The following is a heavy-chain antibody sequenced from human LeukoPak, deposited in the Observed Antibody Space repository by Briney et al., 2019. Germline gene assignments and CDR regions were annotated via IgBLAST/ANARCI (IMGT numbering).Heavy chain of an antibody. V-gene: IGHV4-61*02. CDR3: ARGDYQDWFDP. CDR2: IYTSGST. J-gene: IGHJ5*02. CDR1: GDSISSGIHY. D-gene: IGHD2-2*01. Sequence: NPSETLSLTCTVSGDSISSGIHYWNWIRQPAGKGLEWIGRIYTSGSTNYNPSLKSRVTMSVDTSKNQFSLKLSSVTAADTAVYYCARGDYQDWFDPWGQGTLVTVSS.